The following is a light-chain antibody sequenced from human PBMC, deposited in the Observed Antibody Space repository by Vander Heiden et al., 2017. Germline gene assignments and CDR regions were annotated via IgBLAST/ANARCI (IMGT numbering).Light chain of an antibody. V-gene: IGLV3-21*02. Sequence: VLPQPPALSFAPAHTAGISCAANNVGRKSMHWYQQKSGQAPVLVVYDDSDRPSGIPERFSGSNSGKTATLTISRVEAGDEADYYCQVWDSSSDHVFFGGGTKLTVL. J-gene: IGLJ2*01. CDR2: DDS. CDR1: NVGRKS. CDR3: QVWDSSSDHVF.